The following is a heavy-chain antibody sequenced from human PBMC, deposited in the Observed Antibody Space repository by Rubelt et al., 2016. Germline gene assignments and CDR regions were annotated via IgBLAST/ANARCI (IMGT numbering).Heavy chain of an antibody. CDR3: ARETAPYGGNSLGIDY. J-gene: IGHJ4*02. Sequence: GLEWVSYISSGSSTIHYADSVKGRFTISRDNAKNSLYLQMNSLRAEDTAVYHCARETAPYGGNSLGIDYWGKGTLVTVSS. V-gene: IGHV3-48*04. D-gene: IGHD4-23*01. CDR2: ISSGSSTI.